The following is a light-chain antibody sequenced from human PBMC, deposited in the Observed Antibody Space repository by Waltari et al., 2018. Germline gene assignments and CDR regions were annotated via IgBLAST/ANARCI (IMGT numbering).Light chain of an antibody. J-gene: IGKJ2*01. CDR3: QQYYSTRT. CDR2: WAS. V-gene: IGKV4-1*01. Sequence: DIVMTQSPDSLSVSLGERATINCKSSQRVFYTSNHKHHVAWYQQTPGQPPKLLIYWASTRESGVPDRFSGSGSGTDFTLTISSLQAEDVAVYYCQQYYSTRTFGQGTKLEIK. CDR1: QRVFYTSNHKHH.